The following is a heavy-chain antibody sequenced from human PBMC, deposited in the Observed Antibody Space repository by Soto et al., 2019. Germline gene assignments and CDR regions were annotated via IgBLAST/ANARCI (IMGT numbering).Heavy chain of an antibody. CDR3: ARQTAAAGDAFDI. CDR2: IDPSDSYT. Sequence: GESLKISCKGSGYSFTSYWISWVRQMPGKGPEWMGRIDPSDSYTNYSPSFQGHVTISADKSISTAYLQWSSLKASDTAMYYCARQTAAAGDAFDIWGQGTMVTVSS. J-gene: IGHJ3*02. V-gene: IGHV5-10-1*01. D-gene: IGHD6-13*01. CDR1: GYSFTSYW.